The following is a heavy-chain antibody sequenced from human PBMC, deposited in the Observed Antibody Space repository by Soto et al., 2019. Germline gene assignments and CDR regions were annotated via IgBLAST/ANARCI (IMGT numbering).Heavy chain of an antibody. CDR3: ARVGRTWIQIWSKEPLYYFDY. J-gene: IGHJ4*02. CDR1: GGSISSGDYY. D-gene: IGHD5-18*01. Sequence: SETLSLSCTVSGGSISSGDYYWSWIRQPPGKGLEWIGYIYYSGSTYYNPSLKSRVPISVDTSKNQFSLKLSSVTAADTAVYYCARVGRTWIQIWSKEPLYYFDYWGQGTLVTVSS. V-gene: IGHV4-30-4*01. CDR2: IYYSGST.